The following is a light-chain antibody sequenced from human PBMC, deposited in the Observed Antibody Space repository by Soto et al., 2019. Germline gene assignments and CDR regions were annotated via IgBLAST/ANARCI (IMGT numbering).Light chain of an antibody. CDR3: QQFSSYPLT. V-gene: IGKV3-20*01. Sequence: EFLFTQSPGTLSLSPGERVTLSCRASQTVRNNYLAWYQQKPGQAPRLLIYDASSRATGIPDRFSGGGSGTDFTLTISRLEPEDFAVYYGQQFSSYPLTFGGGTKVDIK. CDR2: DAS. J-gene: IGKJ4*01. CDR1: QTVRNNY.